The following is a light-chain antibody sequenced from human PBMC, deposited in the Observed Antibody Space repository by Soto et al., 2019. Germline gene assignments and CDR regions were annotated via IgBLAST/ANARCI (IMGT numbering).Light chain of an antibody. J-gene: IGLJ3*02. CDR2: SGD. CDR3: AAWDDGLNGWV. CDR1: RSNVGTNH. Sequence: QPVLTQPPSASGTPGQRVTISCSGSRSNVGTNHVNWYQQFPGSAPKLLIHSGDQRPSGVPDRFSGSESGTSASLAISGLLSADEAHYYCAAWDDGLNGWVFGGGTKLTVL. V-gene: IGLV1-44*01.